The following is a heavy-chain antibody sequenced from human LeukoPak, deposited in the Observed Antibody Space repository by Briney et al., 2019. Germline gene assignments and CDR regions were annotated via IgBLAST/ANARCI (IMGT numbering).Heavy chain of an antibody. D-gene: IGHD4-11*01. CDR3: ATRALTADYTD. Sequence: SETLSLTCAVSGGSISSGGYSWSWIRQPPGKGLEWIGYIYHSGSTYYNPSLKSRVTISVDRSKNQFSLKLSSVTAADTAVYYCATRALTADYTDWGQGTLVTVSS. CDR2: IYHSGST. V-gene: IGHV4-30-2*01. CDR1: GGSISSGGYS. J-gene: IGHJ4*02.